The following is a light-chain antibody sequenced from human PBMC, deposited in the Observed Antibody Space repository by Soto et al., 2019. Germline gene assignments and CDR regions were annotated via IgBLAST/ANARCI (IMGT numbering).Light chain of an antibody. CDR3: QQYGSSGT. V-gene: IGKV3-20*01. CDR2: GAS. Sequence: EIVLTQSPGTLSLSPGGRATLACRAIQSVSNNYLAWYQQKPGQAPRLLIYGASNRATGIPDRFSGSGSGTDFALTISRLEPEDFAVYYCQQYGSSGTFGQGTKVDIK. CDR1: QSVSNNY. J-gene: IGKJ1*01.